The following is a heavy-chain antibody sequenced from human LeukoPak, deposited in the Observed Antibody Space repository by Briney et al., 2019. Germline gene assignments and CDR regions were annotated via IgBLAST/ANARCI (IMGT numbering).Heavy chain of an antibody. CDR2: IYYSGST. J-gene: IGHJ3*02. V-gene: IGHV4-59*01. CDR3: AGVYSYGPIFNAFDI. CDR1: GGSISSYY. D-gene: IGHD5-18*01. Sequence: SETLSLTCTVSGGSISSYYWSWIRQPPGKGLEWIGYIYYSGSTNYNPSLKSRVTISVDTSKNQFSLKLSSATAADTAVYYCAGVYSYGPIFNAFDIWGQGTMVTVSS.